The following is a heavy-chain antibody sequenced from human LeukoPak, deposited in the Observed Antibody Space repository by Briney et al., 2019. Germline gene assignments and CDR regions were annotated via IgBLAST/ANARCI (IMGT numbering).Heavy chain of an antibody. D-gene: IGHD1-14*01. Sequence: PGGSLRLSCAASGFTLSSYSMNWVRQAPGKGLEWVSSLSSSSSYIYYPDAVKGRFTISRDNAKNSLYLQMNSLTAEDTAVYYCARDPTGSLGTRFDYWGQGTLVTVSS. V-gene: IGHV3-21*01. CDR3: ARDPTGSLGTRFDY. CDR1: GFTLSSYS. J-gene: IGHJ4*02. CDR2: LSSSSSYI.